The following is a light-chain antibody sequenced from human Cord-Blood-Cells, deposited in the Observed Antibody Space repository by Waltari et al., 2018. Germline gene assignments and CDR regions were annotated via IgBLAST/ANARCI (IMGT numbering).Light chain of an antibody. V-gene: IGLV3-25*02. CDR3: CSYAGSYTWV. CDR1: ALPKQY. Sequence: SYELTQPPSVSVSPGQTARITCSGDALPKQYAYWYQQKPGQAPVLVIYKDSERPSGIPERFSGSSSGTTVTLTISGLQAEDEADYYCCSYAGSYTWVFGGGTKLTVL. J-gene: IGLJ3*02. CDR2: KDS.